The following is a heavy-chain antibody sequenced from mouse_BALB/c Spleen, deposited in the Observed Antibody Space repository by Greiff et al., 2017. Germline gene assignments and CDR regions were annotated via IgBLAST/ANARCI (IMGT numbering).Heavy chain of an antibody. D-gene: IGHD2-14*01. CDR3: ARSAYYRYYFDY. J-gene: IGHJ2*01. Sequence: EVKVVESGGGLVQPGGSRKLSCAASGFTFSSFGMHWVRQAPEKGLEWVAYISSGSSTIYYADTVKGRFTISRDNPKNTLFLQMTSLRSEDTAMYYCARSAYYRYYFDYWGQGTTLTVSS. CDR1: GFTFSSFG. V-gene: IGHV5-17*02. CDR2: ISSGSSTI.